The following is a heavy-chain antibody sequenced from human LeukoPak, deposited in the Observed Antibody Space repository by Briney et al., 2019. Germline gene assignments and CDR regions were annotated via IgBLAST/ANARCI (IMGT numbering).Heavy chain of an antibody. V-gene: IGHV1-18*01. CDR3: AAGVGYYGSGSYYNPT. CDR1: GYTFTSYG. J-gene: IGHJ5*02. D-gene: IGHD3-10*01. Sequence: ASVKVSCKASGYTFTSYGISWVRQAPGQGLEWMGWISAYNGNTNYAQKLQGRVTMTTDTSTSTAYMGLRSLRSDDTAVYYYAAGVGYYGSGSYYNPTWGQGTLVTVSS. CDR2: ISAYNGNT.